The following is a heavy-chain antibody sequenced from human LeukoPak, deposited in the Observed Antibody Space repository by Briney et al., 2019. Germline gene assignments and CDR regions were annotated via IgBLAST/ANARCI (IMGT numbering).Heavy chain of an antibody. Sequence: PGRSLRLSCAASGFTFSSYGMHWVRQAPGKGLEWVAVISYDGSNKYYADSVKGRFTISRDNSKNTLYLQMNSLRAEDTAVYYCAKQGADYEDHVWAFDIWGQGTMVTVSS. J-gene: IGHJ3*02. V-gene: IGHV3-30*18. D-gene: IGHD4-17*01. CDR3: AKQGADYEDHVWAFDI. CDR1: GFTFSSYG. CDR2: ISYDGSNK.